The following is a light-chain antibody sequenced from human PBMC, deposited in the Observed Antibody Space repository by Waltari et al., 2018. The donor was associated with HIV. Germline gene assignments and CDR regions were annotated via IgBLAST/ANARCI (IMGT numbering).Light chain of an antibody. CDR2: DVS. CDR3: SSYTSSSTRV. V-gene: IGLV2-14*01. CDR1: RHDDGYYNH. J-gene: IGLJ1*01. Sequence: QSALTLSASVSASPRQSIAISRPGTRHDDGYYNHTTWYQQHPVKAPKLISYDVSNRPSGVSNRFSGSKSGNTASLTISGLQTEDEADYYCSSYTSSSTRVFGTGTKVTVL.